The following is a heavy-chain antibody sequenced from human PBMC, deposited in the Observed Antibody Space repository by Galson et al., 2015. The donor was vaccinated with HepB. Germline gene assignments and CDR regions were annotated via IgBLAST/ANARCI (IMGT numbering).Heavy chain of an antibody. CDR3: ASAYSYGWLGH. J-gene: IGHJ4*02. Sequence: SLRLSCAASGLTFSMYGMHWVRQAPGKGLEWVAVIWYDERTKYYADSVKGRFTISRDNSKNTLFLQMDSLRVEDTAVYYCASAYSYGWLGHWGQGTLVTVSS. V-gene: IGHV3-33*01. D-gene: IGHD1-26*01. CDR2: IWYDERTK. CDR1: GLTFSMYG.